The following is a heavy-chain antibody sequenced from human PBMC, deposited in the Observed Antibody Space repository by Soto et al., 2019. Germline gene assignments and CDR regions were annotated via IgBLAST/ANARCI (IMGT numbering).Heavy chain of an antibody. CDR1: GFTFNTYA. D-gene: IGHD6-13*01. CDR2: ISADGAGT. J-gene: IGHJ4*02. Sequence: PGGSLRLSCAASGFTFNTYAMNWVRQAPGKGLEWVSAISADGAGTYYADSVKGRFTISRDNSKNTLSLQMNSLRAEDTAIFYCARISSSRCTDYGGQGTLVTVSS. CDR3: ARISSSRCTDY. V-gene: IGHV3-23*01.